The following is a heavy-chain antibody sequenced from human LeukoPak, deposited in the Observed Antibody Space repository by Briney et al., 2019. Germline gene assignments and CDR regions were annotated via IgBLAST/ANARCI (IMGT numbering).Heavy chain of an antibody. Sequence: GGSLRLSCAASAFTFSTYWMSWVRQAPGKGLEWVSYISSSGSTIYYADSVKGRFTISRDNAKNSLYLQMNSLRAEDTAVYYCARGRGYFDWLLYYFDYWGQGTLVTVSS. CDR1: AFTFSTYW. V-gene: IGHV3-48*04. D-gene: IGHD3-9*01. CDR2: ISSSGSTI. CDR3: ARGRGYFDWLLYYFDY. J-gene: IGHJ4*02.